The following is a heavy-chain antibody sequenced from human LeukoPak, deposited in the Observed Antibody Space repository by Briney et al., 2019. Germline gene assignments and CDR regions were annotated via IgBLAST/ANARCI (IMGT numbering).Heavy chain of an antibody. J-gene: IGHJ4*02. V-gene: IGHV3-30*02. CDR2: IRYDGSNK. CDR3: ARKYSYSSSAYNPHYFDF. CDR1: GFIFSSYG. D-gene: IGHD6-6*01. Sequence: GGSRRLSCAASGFIFSSYGMHWVRQAPGKGLEWVAFIRYDGSNKYYADSVKGRFTISRDNSKNTVYLQMNSLRVEDTAMYYCARKYSYSSSAYNPHYFDFWGQGIQVTVAS.